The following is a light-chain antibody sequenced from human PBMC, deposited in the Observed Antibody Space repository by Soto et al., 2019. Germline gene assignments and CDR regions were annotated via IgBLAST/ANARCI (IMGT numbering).Light chain of an antibody. V-gene: IGLV2-14*03. CDR3: TSWTTSTTMI. CDR2: DVN. CDR1: SSDIGAYNF. Sequence: LTQPHSVSESPGKTVTISCTRSSDIGAYNFVSWYQQHPGKAPKLMLYDVNIRPSGVSNRFSGSKSGNTASLTISGLQAEDEADYYCTSWTTSTTMIFGGGTKVTVL. J-gene: IGLJ2*01.